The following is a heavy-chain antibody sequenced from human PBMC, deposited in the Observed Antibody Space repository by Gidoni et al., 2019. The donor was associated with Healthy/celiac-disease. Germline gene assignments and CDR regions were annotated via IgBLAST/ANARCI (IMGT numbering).Heavy chain of an antibody. Sequence: EVQLVESGGGLVQPGRSLRLSCPASGFTFDDYAMHWARQAPGKGLEWVSGIRWNSGSIGYAESVKGRCTISRDNAKNSLYLQMNSLRAEDTALYYCAKGDSGSYSDTFDYWGQGTLVTVSS. V-gene: IGHV3-9*01. D-gene: IGHD1-26*01. CDR1: GFTFDDYA. J-gene: IGHJ4*02. CDR2: IRWNSGSI. CDR3: AKGDSGSYSDTFDY.